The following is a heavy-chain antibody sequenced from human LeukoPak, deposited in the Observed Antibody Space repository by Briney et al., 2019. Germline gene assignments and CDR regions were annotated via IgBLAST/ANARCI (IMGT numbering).Heavy chain of an antibody. J-gene: IGHJ4*02. CDR2: INSDGSWT. D-gene: IGHD2/OR15-2a*01. Sequence: PGGSLRLSCAASGFTFSNSCMHWVRQTPGKGLVWVSHINSDGSWTSYADSVKGRFTISKDNAKNTVYLQMNSLRAEDTAVYYCVSFYETYWGRGTLVTVSS. CDR1: GFTFSNSC. V-gene: IGHV3-74*01. CDR3: VSFYETY.